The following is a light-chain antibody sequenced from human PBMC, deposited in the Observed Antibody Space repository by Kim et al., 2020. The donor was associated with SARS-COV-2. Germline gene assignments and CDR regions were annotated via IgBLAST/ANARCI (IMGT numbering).Light chain of an antibody. J-gene: IGKJ2*01. CDR1: QRIGFN. CDR2: GAS. V-gene: IGKV3-15*01. CDR3: QQYDSWPPYT. Sequence: VSPGESATLSCRASQRIGFNVAWYQQKPGQAPRLLIRGASTRATGFPARFSGSGSGTEFTLTISSLQSEDFAIYYCQQYDSWPPYTFGQGTKLEI.